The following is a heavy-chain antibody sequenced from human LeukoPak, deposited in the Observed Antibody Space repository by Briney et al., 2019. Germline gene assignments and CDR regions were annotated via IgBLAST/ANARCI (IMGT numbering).Heavy chain of an antibody. CDR2: IYHSEST. CDR3: ARVLCSSTSCYSYFDS. D-gene: IGHD2-2*01. Sequence: TLSLTCAVSVGSISSGCYSWSCIRQPPGKGLEWRGYIYHSESTYYNPSLKSRVTISVDRSKNQFSLKLSSVTAADTAVYYCARVLCSSTSCYSYFDSWGQGTLVTVSS. V-gene: IGHV4-30-2*01. CDR1: VGSISSGCYS. J-gene: IGHJ4*02.